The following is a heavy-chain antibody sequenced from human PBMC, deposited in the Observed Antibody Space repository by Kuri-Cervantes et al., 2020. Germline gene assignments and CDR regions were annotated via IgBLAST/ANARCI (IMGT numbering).Heavy chain of an antibody. CDR3: ARGKLSVAAAGTYWFDP. D-gene: IGHD6-13*01. CDR2: INGGNGNT. V-gene: IGHV1-3*01. CDR1: GYTFTSYA. J-gene: IGHJ5*02. Sequence: ASVKVSCKASGYTFTSYAIHWVRQAPGQRLEWMAWINGGNGNTKYSQKFQDRVTITRDTSASTAYMELSSPRSEDTAVYYCARGKLSVAAAGTYWFDPLGQGTLVTVSS.